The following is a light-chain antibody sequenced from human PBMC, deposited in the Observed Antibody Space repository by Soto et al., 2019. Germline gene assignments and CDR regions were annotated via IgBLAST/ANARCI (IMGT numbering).Light chain of an antibody. CDR3: QHYNNWPPWT. CDR1: QSVSTN. J-gene: IGKJ1*01. CDR2: GAS. V-gene: IGKV3D-15*01. Sequence: EVVLTQSPATLSVSPGERSTLSFRSSQSVSTNLAWYQQKRGQAPRLLIYGASTRATGIPARFSGSGSETEFTLTISSLQSEDFAVYYCQHYNNWPPWTFGQGTKVDIK.